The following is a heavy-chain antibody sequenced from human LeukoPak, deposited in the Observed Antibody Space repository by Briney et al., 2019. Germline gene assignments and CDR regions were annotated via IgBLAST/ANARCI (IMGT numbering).Heavy chain of an antibody. CDR1: GGSFSGYY. Sequence: PSETLSLTCAVYGGSFSGYYWSWIRQPPGKGLEWIGEINHSGSTNYNPSLKSRVTISVDTSKNQFSLKLSSVTAADTAVYYCARLGYRDGYNYDYWGQGTLVTVSS. D-gene: IGHD5-24*01. V-gene: IGHV4-34*01. CDR3: ARLGYRDGYNYDY. J-gene: IGHJ4*02. CDR2: INHSGST.